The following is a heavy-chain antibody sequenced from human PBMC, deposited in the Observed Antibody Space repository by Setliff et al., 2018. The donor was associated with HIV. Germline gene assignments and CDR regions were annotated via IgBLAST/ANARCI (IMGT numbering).Heavy chain of an antibody. Sequence: AASVKVSCKASGGSFSNYAFSWVRQAPGQGLEWMGGFVPMFGSANYAQKFQGRLTITADESTTTVYMELSRFRSEDTAVYYCARGRYYDSGTYFTETWGQGTLVTVS. CDR2: FVPMFGSA. V-gene: IGHV1-69*13. CDR1: GGSFSNYA. D-gene: IGHD3-10*01. CDR3: ARGRYYDSGTYFTET. J-gene: IGHJ5*02.